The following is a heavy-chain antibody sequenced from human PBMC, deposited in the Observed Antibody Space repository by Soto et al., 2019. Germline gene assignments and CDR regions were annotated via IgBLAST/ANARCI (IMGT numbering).Heavy chain of an antibody. J-gene: IGHJ3*02. D-gene: IGHD3-16*01. CDR1: GLIIRRHE. V-gene: IGHV3-23*01. Sequence: SLFYSVSGLIIRRHEIIWLRPAPGKGLEWVSTILVEGRTFYVDAVKGRFTISRDSSQNTVYLQMNSLTAGDTARCYCTKANESGGGALNICGQGPMVTVSS. CDR3: TKANESGGGALNI. CDR2: ILVEGRT.